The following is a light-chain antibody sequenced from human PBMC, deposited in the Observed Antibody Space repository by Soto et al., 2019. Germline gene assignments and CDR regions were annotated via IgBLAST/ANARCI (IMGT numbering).Light chain of an antibody. Sequence: EIVMTQSPATLSVSPGERATLSCRASQSVSSNLAWYQQKPGQAPRLLIYGASTRATGIPARFSGSGSGTVFTLTISSLQSEDFAVYYCQQDNNWPLYTFRQGTKLEIK. J-gene: IGKJ2*01. CDR2: GAS. CDR1: QSVSSN. V-gene: IGKV3-15*01. CDR3: QQDNNWPLYT.